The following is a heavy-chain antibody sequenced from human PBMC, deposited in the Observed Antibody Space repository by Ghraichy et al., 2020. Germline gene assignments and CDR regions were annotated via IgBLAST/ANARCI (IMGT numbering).Heavy chain of an antibody. J-gene: IGHJ4*02. V-gene: IGHV4-59*11. D-gene: IGHD3-3*01. CDR3: ARVLNRGFWASAIDY. Sequence: SQTLSLTCTVSGGSINNHFWSFIRQSPTRGLEWIGYIYYSGSTKYHPSLRSRVTISVDTSKNQFSLKLSSVTAADTAVYYCARVLNRGFWASAIDYWGQGTLVTVSS. CDR2: IYYSGST. CDR1: GGSINNHF.